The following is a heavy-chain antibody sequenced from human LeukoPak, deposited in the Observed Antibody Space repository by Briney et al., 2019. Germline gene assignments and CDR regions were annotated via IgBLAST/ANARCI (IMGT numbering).Heavy chain of an antibody. Sequence: GGSLRLSCAASGFTFSNAWMSWVRQAPGKGLEWVGRIKSKTDGGTTDYAAPVKGRFTISRDDSKNTLYLQMNSLKTEDTAVYYCTTGSDCSGGSCYLYYYYYGMDVWDKGTTVTVSS. V-gene: IGHV3-15*01. CDR3: TTGSDCSGGSCYLYYYYYGMDV. J-gene: IGHJ6*04. CDR2: IKSKTDGGTT. D-gene: IGHD2-15*01. CDR1: GFTFSNAW.